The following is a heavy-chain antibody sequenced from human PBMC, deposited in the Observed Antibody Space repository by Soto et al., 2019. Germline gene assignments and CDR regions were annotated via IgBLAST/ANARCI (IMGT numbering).Heavy chain of an antibody. CDR3: VRDYGRSYFDY. Sequence: EFWGGLVQPGGSLRLSCAASGFTFSSFWMSWVRQAPGKGLEWVANIKQDGSERYYVDSVKGRFTISRDNAKNSLHLQMDSLRAEDTAIYYCVRDYGRSYFDYWGQGTLVTVSS. D-gene: IGHD3-16*01. CDR2: IKQDGSER. V-gene: IGHV3-7*03. CDR1: GFTFSSFW. J-gene: IGHJ4*02.